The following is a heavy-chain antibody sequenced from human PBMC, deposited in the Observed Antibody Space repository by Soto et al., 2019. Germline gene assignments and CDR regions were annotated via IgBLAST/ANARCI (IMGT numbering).Heavy chain of an antibody. CDR1: GFIFSEYG. V-gene: IGHV3-30*18. D-gene: IGHD1-26*01. CDR3: AKDRPVKARSGSLSS. J-gene: IGHJ5*02. Sequence: GRSLRLSCVLYGFIFSEYGMHWVRQAPGKGLEWVALISYDGGNRYYADPVKGRFTISRDNSKNTLYLQMNSLRAEDTAVYYCAKDRPVKARSGSLSSWGQGTLVTVSS. CDR2: ISYDGGNR.